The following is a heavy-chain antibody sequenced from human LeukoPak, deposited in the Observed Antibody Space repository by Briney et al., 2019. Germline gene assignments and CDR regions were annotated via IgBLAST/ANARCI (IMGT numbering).Heavy chain of an antibody. D-gene: IGHD4-11*01. V-gene: IGHV3-33*08. CDR2: IWYDGSNK. Sequence: PGGSLRLSCAASGFTFDDYAMSWVRQAPGKGLEWLAVIWYDGSNKYYADSVKGRFTISRDNSKNTLYLQMDSLRDEDTAVYYCARGVTTADYWGQGTLVTVSS. CDR1: GFTFDDYA. CDR3: ARGVTTADY. J-gene: IGHJ4*02.